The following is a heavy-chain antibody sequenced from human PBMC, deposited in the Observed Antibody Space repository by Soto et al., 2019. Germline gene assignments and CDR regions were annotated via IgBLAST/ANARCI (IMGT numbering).Heavy chain of an antibody. J-gene: IGHJ4*02. CDR2: IIPKGGGT. Sequence: GASVKVSCKASGGTFSSYAISWVRQAPGQGLEWMGGIIPKGGGTNYAQKFQGRVSMTWDTSLKTAYMELSSLMSEDTAVYYCARPPGYISDWYYFDLWGQGTQVTVSS. CDR3: ARPPGYISDWYYFDL. CDR1: GGTFSSYA. V-gene: IGHV1-2*02. D-gene: IGHD3-9*01.